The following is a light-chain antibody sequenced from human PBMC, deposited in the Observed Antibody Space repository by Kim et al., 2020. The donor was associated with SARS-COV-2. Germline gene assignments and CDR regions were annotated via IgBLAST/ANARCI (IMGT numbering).Light chain of an antibody. V-gene: IGLV6-57*04. CDR2: EDN. J-gene: IGLJ3*02. Sequence: NFMLTQPHSVSESPGKTVTISFTRSSGSIASNYVQWYQQRPGSAPTTVIYEDNQRPSGVPDRFSGSIDSSSNSASLTISGLKTEDEADYYCQSYDSSNWVFGGGTQLTVL. CDR1: SGSIASNY. CDR3: QSYDSSNWV.